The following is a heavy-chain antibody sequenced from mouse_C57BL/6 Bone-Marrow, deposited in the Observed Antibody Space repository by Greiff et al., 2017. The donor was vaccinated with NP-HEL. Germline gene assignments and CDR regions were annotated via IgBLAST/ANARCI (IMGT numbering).Heavy chain of an antibody. Sequence: VQLQQPGAELVRPGSSVKLSCKASGYTFTSYWMDWVKQRPGQGLEWIGNIYPSDSETHYNQKFKDKATLTVDKSSSTAYMQLSSLTSEDSAVYYCASYLYWYFDVWGTGTTVTVSS. J-gene: IGHJ1*03. CDR2: IYPSDSET. V-gene: IGHV1-61*01. D-gene: IGHD5-5*01. CDR1: GYTFTSYW. CDR3: ASYLYWYFDV.